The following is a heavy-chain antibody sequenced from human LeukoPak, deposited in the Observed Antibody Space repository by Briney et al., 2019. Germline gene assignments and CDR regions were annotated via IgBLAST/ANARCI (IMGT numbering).Heavy chain of an antibody. J-gene: IGHJ2*01. V-gene: IGHV4-59*01. D-gene: IGHD2-2*01. CDR2: IYYSGST. Sequence: PSETLSLTCTVSGGSISSYYWSWIRQPPGKGLEWIGYIYYSGSTNYNPSLKSRVTISVDTSKNQFSLKLSSVTAADTAVYYCARETQFFPIVVVPAANWYFDLWGRGTLVTVSP. CDR3: ARETQFFPIVVVPAANWYFDL. CDR1: GGSISSYY.